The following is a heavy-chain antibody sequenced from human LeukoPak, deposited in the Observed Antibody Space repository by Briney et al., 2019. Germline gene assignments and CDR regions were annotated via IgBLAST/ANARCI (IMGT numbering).Heavy chain of an antibody. Sequence: PSETLSLTCAVYGGSFSGYYWSWIRQPPGKGLEWIGEINHSGSTNYNPSLKSRGTISVDTSKNQFSLKLSSVTAADTAVYYCARGPFAGYSSGWYRVWGQGTLVTVSS. CDR1: GGSFSGYY. V-gene: IGHV4-34*01. D-gene: IGHD6-19*01. CDR3: ARGPFAGYSSGWYRV. CDR2: INHSGST. J-gene: IGHJ4*02.